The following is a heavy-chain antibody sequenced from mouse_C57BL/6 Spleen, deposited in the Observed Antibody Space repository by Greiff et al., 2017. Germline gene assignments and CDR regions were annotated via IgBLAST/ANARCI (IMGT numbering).Heavy chain of an antibody. CDR3: ARGEGYYDYFDY. CDR2: INPSNGGT. J-gene: IGHJ2*01. CDR1: GYTFTSYW. Sequence: QVQLQQPGPELVKPGASVKLSCKASGYTFTSYWMHWVKQRPGQGLEWIGNINPSNGGTNYNEKFKSKATLTVDKSSSTAYMQLSSLTSEDSAVYYCARGEGYYDYFDYWGQGTTLTVSS. V-gene: IGHV1-53*01. D-gene: IGHD2-3*01.